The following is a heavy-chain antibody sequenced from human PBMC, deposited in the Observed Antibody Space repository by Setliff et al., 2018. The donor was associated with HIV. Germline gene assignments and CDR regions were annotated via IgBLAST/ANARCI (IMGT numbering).Heavy chain of an antibody. Sequence: GSGSYAGEPTQTLTLTCTFSGFSLSTSGVGVGWIRQPPGKALEWVALIYWDDIKYYSPSLKSRLTITKDTSKNQVVLSMTNMDPVDTATYYCAHLRQCGSSSCYLPNFDPWGQGTLVTVSS. CDR2: IYWDDIK. J-gene: IGHJ5*02. CDR3: AHLRQCGSSSCYLPNFDP. V-gene: IGHV2-5*02. CDR1: GFSLSTSGVG. D-gene: IGHD2-2*01.